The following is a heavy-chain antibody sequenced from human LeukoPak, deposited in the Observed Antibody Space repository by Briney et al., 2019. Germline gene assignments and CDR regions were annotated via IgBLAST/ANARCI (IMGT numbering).Heavy chain of an antibody. J-gene: IGHJ4*02. CDR1: GYSFTSYW. D-gene: IGHD2-15*01. CDR2: IYPGDSDT. CDR3: ATGRYCSCGSCRRNYFDY. V-gene: IGHV5-51*01. Sequence: GESLKISCQGSGYSFTSYWIGWVRQMPGKGLEWMGIIYPGDSDTRYSPSFQGQVTISADKSISTAYLQWSSLKASDTAMYYCATGRYCSCGSCRRNYFDYWGQGTLVTVSS.